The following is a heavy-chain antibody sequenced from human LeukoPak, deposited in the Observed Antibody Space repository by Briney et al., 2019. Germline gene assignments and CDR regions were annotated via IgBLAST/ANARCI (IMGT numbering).Heavy chain of an antibody. CDR2: INHSGST. J-gene: IGHJ2*01. V-gene: IGHV4-34*01. D-gene: IGHD3-9*01. CDR1: GGSFSGYY. CDR3: ARGQTGWYFDL. Sequence: SETLSLTCAVYGGSFSGYYWSWIRQPPGKGLEWIGEINHSGSTNYNPSLKSRVTISVDTSKNQFSLKLSSVTAADTAVYYCARGQTGWYFDLWGRGTLVTVSS.